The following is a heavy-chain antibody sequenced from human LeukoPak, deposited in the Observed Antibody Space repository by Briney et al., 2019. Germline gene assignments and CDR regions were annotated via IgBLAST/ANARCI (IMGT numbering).Heavy chain of an antibody. D-gene: IGHD5/OR15-5a*01. CDR2: IYYSGST. J-gene: IGHJ4*02. CDR1: GGSISSYY. Sequence: SSETLSLTRTASGGSISSYYWSWIRQPPGKGLEWIGYIYYSGSTNYNPSLKSRVIISVDTSKNQFSLKLSSVTAADTAVYYCARSRGYFDYWGQGTLVTVSS. CDR3: ARSRGYFDY. V-gene: IGHV4-59*01.